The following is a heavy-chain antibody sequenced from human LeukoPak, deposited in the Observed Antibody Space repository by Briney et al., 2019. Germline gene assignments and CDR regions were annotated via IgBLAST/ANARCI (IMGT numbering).Heavy chain of an antibody. Sequence: GGSLRLSCAASGFTVSSNYMSWVRQAPGKGLEWVSAIGGSGGSPYYADSVKGRFTISRDNSKNTLHLQMNSLRAEDTAVYYCAKADILTGYNRGGGFYFDYWGQGTLVTVSS. CDR2: IGGSGGSP. D-gene: IGHD3-9*01. CDR3: AKADILTGYNRGGGFYFDY. V-gene: IGHV3-23*01. CDR1: GFTVSSNY. J-gene: IGHJ4*02.